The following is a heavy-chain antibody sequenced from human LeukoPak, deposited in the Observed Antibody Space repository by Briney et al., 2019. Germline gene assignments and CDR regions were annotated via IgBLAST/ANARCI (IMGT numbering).Heavy chain of an antibody. Sequence: PGGSLRPSCAASGFTFSGHWTHWVRQAPGKGHMWVARIDEDGSRAYYADSVKGRFIISRDNARNTLYLQLNSLRAEDTAVYHCAREAGGTDFDYWGQGTLVTVSS. D-gene: IGHD1-7*01. CDR2: IDEDGSRA. J-gene: IGHJ4*02. CDR3: AREAGGTDFDY. V-gene: IGHV3-74*01. CDR1: GFTFSGHW.